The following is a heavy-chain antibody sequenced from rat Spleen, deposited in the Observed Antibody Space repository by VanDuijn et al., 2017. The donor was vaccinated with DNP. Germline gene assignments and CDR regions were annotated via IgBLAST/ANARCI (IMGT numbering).Heavy chain of an antibody. CDR1: GLPFSNHG. Sequence: EVQLVESWGGLVQPGRSLKLSCAASGLPFSNHGMAWVRQAPTMGLEWVASISSGGDITYYRDSVKGRCTIARDNAQNNQYLQMDSLMSEDTATYYCIQRTTYGWGQGVMVTVSS. CDR3: IQRTTYG. J-gene: IGHJ2*01. V-gene: IGHV5S13*01. D-gene: IGHD1-11*01. CDR2: ISSGGDIT.